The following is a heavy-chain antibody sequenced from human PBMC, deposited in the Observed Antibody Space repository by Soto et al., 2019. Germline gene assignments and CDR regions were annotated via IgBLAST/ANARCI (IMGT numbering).Heavy chain of an antibody. CDR3: ASLNPGSGGNSPYFDY. D-gene: IGHD2-21*02. CDR1: GFTVSSNY. Sequence: GGSLRLSCAVSGFTVSSNYMSWVRQAPGKGLEWVSLFYRGGSRYYADSVRGRFAISRDNSKNTLYLQMNNLRAEDTAVYYCASLNPGSGGNSPYFDYWGQGTLVTVSS. V-gene: IGHV3-53*01. CDR2: FYRGGSR. J-gene: IGHJ4*02.